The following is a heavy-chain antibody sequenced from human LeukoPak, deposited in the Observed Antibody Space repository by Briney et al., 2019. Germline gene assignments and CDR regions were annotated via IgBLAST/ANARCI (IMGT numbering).Heavy chain of an antibody. Sequence: PGGSLRLSCAASGFTFSSYNMNWVRQAPGKGLEWVLSITSSSSYIYYADSVKGRFTISRDNAKNSLYLQMSSLRAEDTAVYYCARAFRGYYFDYWGQGALVTVSS. J-gene: IGHJ4*02. CDR1: GFTFSSYN. CDR3: ARAFRGYYFDY. D-gene: IGHD3-16*01. CDR2: ITSSSSYI. V-gene: IGHV3-21*01.